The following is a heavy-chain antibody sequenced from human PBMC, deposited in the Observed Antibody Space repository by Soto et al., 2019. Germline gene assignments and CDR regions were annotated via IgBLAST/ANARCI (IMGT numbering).Heavy chain of an antibody. CDR1: GYTFSRYG. V-gene: IGHV1-18*01. J-gene: IGHJ6*02. Sequence: QGQLVQSGPEVKKPGGSVKVSCKASGYTFSRYGISWVRQAPGQGLEWMGWVSGYNGDTKYAQKVQGRVTMTIDTSTYTAYMELRSLTSDDTAKYYCAKNGQPPYYYYGMDVWGQGTTVTVSS. CDR3: AKNGQPPYYYYGMDV. D-gene: IGHD2-8*01. CDR2: VSGYNGDT.